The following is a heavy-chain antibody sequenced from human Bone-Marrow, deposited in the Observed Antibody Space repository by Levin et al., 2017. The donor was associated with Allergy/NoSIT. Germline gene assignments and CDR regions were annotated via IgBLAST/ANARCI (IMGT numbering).Heavy chain of an antibody. CDR2: ISYDVNNK. J-gene: IGHJ4*02. CDR1: GFTLSRYA. CDR3: ARDDYFDGSGFSLLDF. V-gene: IGHV3-30-3*01. D-gene: IGHD3-22*01. Sequence: GGSLRLSCAASGFTLSRYAMHWVRQAPGKGLEWVAVISYDVNNKDYTDSVKGRFTISRDNSKNTLYLEMNSLKPEDTAVYYCARDDYFDGSGFSLLDFWGQGTLVTVSS.